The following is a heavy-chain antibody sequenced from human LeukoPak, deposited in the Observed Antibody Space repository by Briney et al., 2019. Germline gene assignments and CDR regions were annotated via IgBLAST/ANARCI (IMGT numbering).Heavy chain of an antibody. CDR2: ISSRSRTI. D-gene: IGHD5/OR15-5a*01. CDR3: ARVVSTGNDFDS. Sequence: GGSLRLSCAASGFLFSSHEMNWVRRAPGKGLEWVSYISSRSRTIDYADSVKGRFTISRDNAKNSLYLQMNSLRTEDTALYYCARVVSTGNDFDSWGQGALVTVSS. V-gene: IGHV3-48*03. CDR1: GFLFSSHE. J-gene: IGHJ4*02.